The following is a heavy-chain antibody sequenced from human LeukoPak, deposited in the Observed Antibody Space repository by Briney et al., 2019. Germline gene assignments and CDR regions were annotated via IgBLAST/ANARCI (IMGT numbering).Heavy chain of an antibody. J-gene: IGHJ4*02. CDR2: IDPTGGST. Sequence: ASVTVSCKASGYTFPSYFMHWVRQAPGQGLEWMGIIDPTGGSTTYAQKFQGRATMTRDTSTSTVYMELSSLRSDDTAVYYCARTAARRFDYWGQGTLVTVSS. V-gene: IGHV1-46*01. D-gene: IGHD6-6*01. CDR1: GYTFPSYF. CDR3: ARTAARRFDY.